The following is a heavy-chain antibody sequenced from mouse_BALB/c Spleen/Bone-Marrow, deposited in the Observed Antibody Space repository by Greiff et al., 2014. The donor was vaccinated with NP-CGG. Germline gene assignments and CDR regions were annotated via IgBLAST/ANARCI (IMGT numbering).Heavy chain of an antibody. V-gene: IGHV1-54*01. CDR2: INPGSGGT. Sequence: VQLQQSGAELVRPGTSVKVSCKASGYAFTNYLIEWVKQRPGQGLEWIGVINPGSGGTNYNEKFKGKATLTADKSSSTAYMQLSSRTLDDSASYFCARGLTGTSAMDYWGQGTSVTVSS. CDR1: GYAFTNYL. D-gene: IGHD4-1*01. CDR3: ARGLTGTSAMDY. J-gene: IGHJ4*01.